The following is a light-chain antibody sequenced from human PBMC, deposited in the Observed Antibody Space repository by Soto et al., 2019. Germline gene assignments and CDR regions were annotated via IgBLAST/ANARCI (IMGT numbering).Light chain of an antibody. CDR2: GAS. CDR3: QQYNNWPPS. CDR1: QSVSNN. J-gene: IGKJ1*01. V-gene: IGKV3-15*01. Sequence: EIVLTQSPGTLSLSPGERATLSCRASQSVSNNYLAWCQQKPGQAPRLLIYGASTRATGIPARFSGSGSGTEFTLTISGLQSEDFAVYYCQQYNNWPPSFGQGTKVDIK.